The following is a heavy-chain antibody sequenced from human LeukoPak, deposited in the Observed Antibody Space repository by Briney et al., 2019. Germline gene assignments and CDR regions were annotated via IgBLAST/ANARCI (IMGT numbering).Heavy chain of an antibody. CDR3: ARGESIAAADPFDY. CDR1: GGSISSYY. CDR2: IYTRGST. Sequence: SETLSLTCTVSGGSISSYYWSWIRQPPGKGLEWIGYIYTRGSTNYNPSLKSRVTISVDTSKNQFSLKLSSVTAADTAVYYCARGESIAAADPFDYWGQGTLVTVSS. D-gene: IGHD6-13*01. V-gene: IGHV4-4*09. J-gene: IGHJ4*02.